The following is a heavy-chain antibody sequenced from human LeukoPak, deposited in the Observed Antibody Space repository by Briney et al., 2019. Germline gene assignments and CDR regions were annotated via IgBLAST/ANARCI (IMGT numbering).Heavy chain of an antibody. J-gene: IGHJ3*02. CDR2: IKPSGGST. CDR1: GYTFTSYN. V-gene: IGHV1-46*01. CDR3: ARVRDGYNDAYDI. D-gene: IGHD5-24*01. Sequence: GSSVKVSCKASGYTFTSYNTHWVRQAPGQGLEWMGIIKPSGGSTTYAQKFQGRVIMTRDMYTSTLYMELSSLRSEDTAVYYCARVRDGYNDAYDIWGQGTMVTVSS.